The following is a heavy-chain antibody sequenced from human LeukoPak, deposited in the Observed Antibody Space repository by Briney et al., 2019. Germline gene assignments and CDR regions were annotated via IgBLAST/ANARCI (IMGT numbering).Heavy chain of an antibody. D-gene: IGHD5-12*01. CDR1: GGSISGYY. V-gene: IGHV4-59*12. J-gene: IGHJ5*02. CDR3: ARDLGYSGFDWAP. CDR2: IYYSGST. Sequence: SETLSLTCTVSGGSISGYYWSWIRQPPGKGLEWIGYIYYSGSTNYNLSLKSRVTISVDTSKNQFSLNLTSVTAADAAVYYCARDLGYSGFDWAPWGQGTLVTVSS.